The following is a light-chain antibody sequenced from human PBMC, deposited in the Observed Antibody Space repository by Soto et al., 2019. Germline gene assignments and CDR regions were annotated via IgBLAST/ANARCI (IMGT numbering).Light chain of an antibody. Sequence: QSVLTQPPSVSGSPGQSITISCTGTSSDVGGYNYVSWYQQHPGKAPKLMIYEVSNRPSGVSNRFSGSKSGNTASLTISGLQAEDEAFYYCSSYTSSSTYVFGTGTKVNVL. CDR1: SSDVGGYNY. J-gene: IGLJ1*01. CDR3: SSYTSSSTYV. V-gene: IGLV2-14*01. CDR2: EVS.